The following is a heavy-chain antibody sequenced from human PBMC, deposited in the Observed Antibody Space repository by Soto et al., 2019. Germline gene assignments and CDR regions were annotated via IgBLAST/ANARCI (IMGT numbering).Heavy chain of an antibody. Sequence: PSVKVSCKASGGTFSSYAISLVRQAPGQGLEWMGGIIPIFGTANYAQKFQGRVTITADESTSTAYMELSSLRSEDTAVYYCAREPLLLYYGDYIGGGMDVWGQGTTVTVSS. CDR1: GGTFSSYA. J-gene: IGHJ6*02. D-gene: IGHD3-10*01. CDR2: IIPIFGTA. CDR3: AREPLLLYYGDYIGGGMDV. V-gene: IGHV1-69*13.